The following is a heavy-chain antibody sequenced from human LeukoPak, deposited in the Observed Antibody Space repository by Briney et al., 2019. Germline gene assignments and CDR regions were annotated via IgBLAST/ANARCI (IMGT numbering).Heavy chain of an antibody. CDR1: GGTFSSYA. CDR3: ARVGRSVLGVVTYYYYYGMDV. V-gene: IGHV1-69*13. CDR2: IIPIFGTA. J-gene: IGHJ6*02. Sequence: ASVKVSCKASGGTFSSYAISWVRQAPRQGLEWMGGIIPIFGTANYAQKFQGRVTITADESTSTAYMELSSLRSEDTAVYYCARVGRSVLGVVTYYYYYGMDVWGQGTTVTVSS. D-gene: IGHD3-3*02.